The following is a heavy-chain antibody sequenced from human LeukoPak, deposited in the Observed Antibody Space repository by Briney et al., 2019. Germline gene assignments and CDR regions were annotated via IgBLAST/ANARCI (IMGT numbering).Heavy chain of an antibody. J-gene: IGHJ6*02. V-gene: IGHV4-34*01. CDR2: INHSGST. Sequence: SETLSLTCAVYGGSFSGYYWSWIRQPPGKGLEWIGEINHSGSTNYNPSLKSRVTISVDTSKNQFSLKLSSVTAADTAVYFCARGGGLDVWGQGATVTVSS. CDR3: ARGGGLDV. CDR1: GGSFSGYY.